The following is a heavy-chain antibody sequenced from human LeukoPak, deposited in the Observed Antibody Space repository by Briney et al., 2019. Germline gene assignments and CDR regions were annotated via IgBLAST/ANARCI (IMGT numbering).Heavy chain of an antibody. CDR1: GFTFSDYA. Sequence: GGSLRLSCAASGFTFSDYAMSWVRQPPGKGLEWVSTISGSGDYTYYADSVRGRFTISRDNSKNTLYLQMNSLRAEDTAVYYCAKDYSSSWPIYFDYWGQGTLVTVSS. CDR2: ISGSGDYT. CDR3: AKDYSSSWPIYFDY. D-gene: IGHD6-13*01. J-gene: IGHJ4*02. V-gene: IGHV3-23*01.